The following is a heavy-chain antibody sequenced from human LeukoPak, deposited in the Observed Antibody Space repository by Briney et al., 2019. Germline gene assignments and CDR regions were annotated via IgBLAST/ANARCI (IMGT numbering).Heavy chain of an antibody. D-gene: IGHD6-13*01. J-gene: IGHJ6*03. CDR3: ARESGYSSSWYGRDYYYMDV. V-gene: IGHV3-21*04. CDR2: ISSSSSYI. CDR1: GFTFSSYS. Sequence: PGGSLRLSCAASGFTFSSYSMNWVRQAPGKGLEWVSSISSSSSYIYYADSLKGRFTISRDNAKNSLYLQMNSLRAEDTALYYCARESGYSSSWYGRDYYYMDVWGKGTTVTVSS.